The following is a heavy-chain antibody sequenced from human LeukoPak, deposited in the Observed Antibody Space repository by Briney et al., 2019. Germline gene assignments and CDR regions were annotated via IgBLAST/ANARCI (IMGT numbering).Heavy chain of an antibody. CDR3: PTPSSLRYGSGSPDY. J-gene: IGHJ4*02. CDR2: IRFDGSNK. Sequence: PGVSLRLSCVASGFTFSHYGMHWVRQAPGKGLEWVAFIRFDGSNKYYADSVKGRFTISRDNSKDTLFLQMSSLTADDTAVYYCPTPSSLRYGSGSPDYWGQGTLVTVSS. V-gene: IGHV3-30*02. D-gene: IGHD3-10*01. CDR1: GFTFSHYG.